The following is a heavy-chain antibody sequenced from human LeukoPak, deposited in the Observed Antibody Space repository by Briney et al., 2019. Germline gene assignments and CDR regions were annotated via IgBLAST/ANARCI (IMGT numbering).Heavy chain of an antibody. CDR2: IYHSGST. CDR3: ARGGNWFDP. Sequence: SETLSLTCTVSGYSISSGGYYWSWIRQPPGKGLEWIGYIYHSGSTYYNPSLKSRVTISVDRSKNQFSLKLSSVTAADTAVYYCARGGNWFDPWGQGTLVTVSS. J-gene: IGHJ5*02. V-gene: IGHV4-30-2*01. CDR1: GYSISSGGYY. D-gene: IGHD3-10*01.